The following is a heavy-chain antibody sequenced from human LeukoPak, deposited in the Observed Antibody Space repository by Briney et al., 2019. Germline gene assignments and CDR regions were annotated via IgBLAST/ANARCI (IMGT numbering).Heavy chain of an antibody. CDR1: GGSFSGYY. CDR3: ARLPSTRTLDFDH. Sequence: SETLSLTCAVYGGSFSGYYGSWIRQPPGKGREWIGEINHSGSTNYTPSLKSRVTISVDTSKNQCSLKLSSVTAADTAVYYCARLPSTRTLDFDHWGQGTLVTVSS. CDR2: INHSGST. V-gene: IGHV4-34*01. D-gene: IGHD5/OR15-5a*01. J-gene: IGHJ4*02.